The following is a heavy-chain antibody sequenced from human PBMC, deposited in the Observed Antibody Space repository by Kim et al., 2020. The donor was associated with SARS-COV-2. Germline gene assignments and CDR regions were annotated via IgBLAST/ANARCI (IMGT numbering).Heavy chain of an antibody. V-gene: IGHV3-30*01. CDR3: ARVEVPAAIPYYFDY. Sequence: DAVKGRFTNSRDNSKNTLYLQMNSLRAEDTAVYYCARVEVPAAIPYYFDYWGQGTLVTVSS. J-gene: IGHJ4*02. D-gene: IGHD2-2*02.